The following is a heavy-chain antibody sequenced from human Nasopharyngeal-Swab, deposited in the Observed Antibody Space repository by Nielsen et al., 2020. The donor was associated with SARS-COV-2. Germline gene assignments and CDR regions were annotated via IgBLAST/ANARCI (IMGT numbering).Heavy chain of an antibody. Sequence: GESLKISCAASGFTFRDYSMNWVRQAPGKGPEWVSGISVSGGRTYYADSVTGRFTISRDNSKNMLVLQMNSLRAEDTAVYYCAKEEQWLVHDWGQGTLVTVSS. J-gene: IGHJ4*02. CDR1: GFTFRDYS. CDR3: AKEEQWLVHD. D-gene: IGHD6-19*01. V-gene: IGHV3-23*01. CDR2: ISVSGGRT.